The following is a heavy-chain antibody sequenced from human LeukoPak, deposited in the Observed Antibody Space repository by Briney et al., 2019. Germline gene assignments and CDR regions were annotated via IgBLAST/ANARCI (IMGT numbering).Heavy chain of an antibody. CDR2: IYYSGST. D-gene: IGHD3-10*01. J-gene: IGHJ3*02. CDR1: GGSISSGGYY. V-gene: IGHV4-31*03. Sequence: PSETLSLTCTVSGGSISSGGYYWSWIRQHPGRGLEWIGYIYYSGSTYYNPSLKSRVTISVDTSKNQFSLKLSSVTAADTAVYYCARGLWFGEYNAFDIWGQGTMVSVSS. CDR3: ARGLWFGEYNAFDI.